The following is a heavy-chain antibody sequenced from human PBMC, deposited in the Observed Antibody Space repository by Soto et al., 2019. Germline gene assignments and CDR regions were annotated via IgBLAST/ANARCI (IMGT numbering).Heavy chain of an antibody. V-gene: IGHV1-69*06. CDR1: GGTFSSYA. CDR3: ARGVSGYGLSDGFDY. Sequence: QVQLVQSGAEVKKPGSSVKVSCKASGGTFSSYAISWVRQAPGQGLVWMGGIIPIFGTANYVQKFQGRVTITADKSTSTAYMELSSLRSEDTAVYYCARGVSGYGLSDGFDYWGQGTLVTVSS. CDR2: IIPIFGTA. D-gene: IGHD3-3*01. J-gene: IGHJ4*02.